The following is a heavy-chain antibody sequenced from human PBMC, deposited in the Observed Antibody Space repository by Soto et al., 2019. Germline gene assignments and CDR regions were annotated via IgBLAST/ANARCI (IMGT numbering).Heavy chain of an antibody. CDR1: GGSISRYY. V-gene: IGHV4-59*01. J-gene: IGHJ4*02. Sequence: SETLSLTCTVSGGSISRYYWSWIRQPPWKGLEWIGYIDYSGSSNGIVSLECQVNIEVDTSKNHFSLELSYVTAADTTEYYGARGFDSRGQETLVPVSS. CDR3: ARGFDS. CDR2: IDYSGSS.